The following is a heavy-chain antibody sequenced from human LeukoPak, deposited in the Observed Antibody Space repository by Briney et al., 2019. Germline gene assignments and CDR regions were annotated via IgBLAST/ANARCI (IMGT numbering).Heavy chain of an antibody. Sequence: ASVKVSCKASGYTFTSYGISWVRQAPGQGLEWMGWISAYNGNTNYVQKLQGRVAMTTDTSTSTAYMELRSLRSDDTAVYYCARSWFGELLDWGFFDYWGQGTLVTVSS. CDR3: ARSWFGELLDWGFFDY. J-gene: IGHJ4*02. CDR1: GYTFTSYG. D-gene: IGHD3-10*01. V-gene: IGHV1-18*01. CDR2: ISAYNGNT.